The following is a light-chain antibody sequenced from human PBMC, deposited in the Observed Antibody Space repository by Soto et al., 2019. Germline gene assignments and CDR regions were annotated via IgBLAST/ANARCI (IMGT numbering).Light chain of an antibody. Sequence: EMVLTQSPGTLSLSPGERATLSCRASQSVSSSYLAWYQQRPGQAPRLLIYGASSRATGIPDRFSGSGSGTDFTLTISRLESEDFAVYYCQPYGSSPPFTFGPGTKVDIK. J-gene: IGKJ3*01. CDR3: QPYGSSPPFT. CDR1: QSVSSSY. V-gene: IGKV3-20*01. CDR2: GAS.